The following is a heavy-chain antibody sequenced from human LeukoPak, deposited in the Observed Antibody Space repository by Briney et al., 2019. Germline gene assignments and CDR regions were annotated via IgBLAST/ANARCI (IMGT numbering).Heavy chain of an antibody. CDR1: GFTFSSYD. CDR2: ISYDGSNK. J-gene: IGHJ4*02. CDR3: ARGSGYDSPYSG. Sequence: AGSLSLSCAASGFTFSSYDMSWVRQAPGKGLEWVAVISYDGSNKYYADSVKGRFTISRDNSKNTLYLQMNSLRVEDTAVYYCARGSGYDSPYSGWGQGTLVTASS. D-gene: IGHD5-12*01. V-gene: IGHV3-30-3*01.